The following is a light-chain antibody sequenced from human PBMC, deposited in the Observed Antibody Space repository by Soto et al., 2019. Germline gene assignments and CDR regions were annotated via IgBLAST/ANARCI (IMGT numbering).Light chain of an antibody. V-gene: IGKV3-20*01. CDR1: QSVSSSY. Sequence: EIVLTQSPGTLSLSPGERATLSCRASQSVSSSYLAWYQQKPGQAPRLLIYGASSRATGIPDRFGGSGSGTDFTLTISRLEPEDFAVYYCQQYGSSPDTVGQGTKLEIK. J-gene: IGKJ2*01. CDR3: QQYGSSPDT. CDR2: GAS.